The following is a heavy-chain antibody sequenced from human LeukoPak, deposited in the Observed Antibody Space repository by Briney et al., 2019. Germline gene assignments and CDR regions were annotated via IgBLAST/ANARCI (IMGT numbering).Heavy chain of an antibody. CDR2: ISGNGASI. V-gene: IGHV3-23*01. CDR1: GLSFSSYG. Sequence: PGGSLRLSCAASGLSFSSYGMSWVRQAPGQGLEWVSGISGNGASIYYADTVKGRFTISRDNSKNTLHLQMNSLRAEDTAVYFCAKGSYYYDSTGYSPAPGDWGQGTLVTVSS. J-gene: IGHJ4*02. CDR3: AKGSYYYDSTGYSPAPGD. D-gene: IGHD3-22*01.